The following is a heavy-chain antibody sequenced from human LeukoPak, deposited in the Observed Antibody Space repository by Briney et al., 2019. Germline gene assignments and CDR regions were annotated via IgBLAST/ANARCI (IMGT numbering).Heavy chain of an antibody. CDR3: ARSYYDFLTGYYLDY. CDR2: IYTSGTT. Sequence: SETLSLTCTVSGGSISSRGYYWGWIRQPPGEGLEWIGYIYTSGTTSYNPSLKSRVTISVDTSKNQFSLRLSSVTAADTAVYYCARSYYDFLTGYYLDYWGQGTLVTVSS. CDR1: GGSISSRGYY. V-gene: IGHV4-61*05. J-gene: IGHJ4*02. D-gene: IGHD3-9*01.